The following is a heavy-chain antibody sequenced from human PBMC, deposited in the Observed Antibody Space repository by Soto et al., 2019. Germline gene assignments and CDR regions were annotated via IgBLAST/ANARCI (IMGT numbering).Heavy chain of an antibody. V-gene: IGHV4-61*01. CDR2: IYYSGST. CDR1: GGSVSSGSYY. D-gene: IGHD5-18*01. J-gene: IGHJ4*02. CDR3: ARALLSYGIDY. Sequence: QVQLQESGPGLVKPSETLSLTCTVSGGSVSSGSYYWRWIRQPPGKGLEWIGYIYYSGSTNYNPALKSRVTISVDTSKNQFSLKLSSVTAADTAVYYCARALLSYGIDYWGQGTLVTVSS.